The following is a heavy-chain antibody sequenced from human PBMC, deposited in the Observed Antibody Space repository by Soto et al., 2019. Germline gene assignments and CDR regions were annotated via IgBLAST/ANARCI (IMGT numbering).Heavy chain of an antibody. CDR1: GGSISSSSYY. J-gene: IGHJ4*02. CDR2: IYYSGST. CDR3: AGRITIFGVVGV. V-gene: IGHV4-39*01. D-gene: IGHD3-3*01. Sequence: QLQLQESGPGLVKPSETLSLTCTVSGGSISSSSYYWGWIRQPPGKGLEWIGSIYYSGSTYYNPSLKSRVTISVDTSKNQFSLKQSSVTAADTAVYYCAGRITIFGVVGVWGQGTLVTVSS.